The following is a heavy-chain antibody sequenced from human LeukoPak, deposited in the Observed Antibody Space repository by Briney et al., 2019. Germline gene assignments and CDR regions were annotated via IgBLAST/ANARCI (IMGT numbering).Heavy chain of an antibody. CDR3: AKERTSEGYFDY. V-gene: IGHV3-23*01. J-gene: IGHJ4*02. CDR2: LSGSGGSS. Sequence: GGSLRPSCAPSGFTFSTYAMSSAGHAPGKGMEWVSALSGSGGSSYYADSVRGRFTTSRDNSKNTLYLQMNSLRAEDTAVYYCAKERTSEGYFDYWGQGTLVTVSS. CDR1: GFTFSTYA. D-gene: IGHD1-1*01.